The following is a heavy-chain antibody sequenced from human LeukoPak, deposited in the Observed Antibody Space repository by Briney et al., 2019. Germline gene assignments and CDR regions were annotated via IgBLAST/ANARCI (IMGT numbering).Heavy chain of an antibody. CDR2: INPNSGGT. CDR1: GYTFTGYY. V-gene: IGHV1-2*06. Sequence: GASVKVSCKASGYTFTGYYMHWVRQAPGQGLEWMGRINPNSGGTNYAQKFQGRVTMTRDTSISPAYMELSRLRSDDTAVYYCARENRGYSYGSIDYWGQGTLVTVSS. J-gene: IGHJ4*02. D-gene: IGHD5-18*01. CDR3: ARENRGYSYGSIDY.